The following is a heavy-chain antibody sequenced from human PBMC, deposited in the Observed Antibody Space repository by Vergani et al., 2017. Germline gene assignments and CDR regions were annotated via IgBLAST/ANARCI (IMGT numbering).Heavy chain of an antibody. V-gene: IGHV4-59*01. CDR3: ARGLSSTAPIDY. Sequence: QVQLQESGPGLVKPSETLSLTCTVSGGSISSYYWSWIRQPPGKGLEWNGYSYYSGSTNYNPALKSRVTISVDTSKNQFSLKLSSVTAADTAVYYCARGLSSTAPIDYWGQGTLVTVSS. D-gene: IGHD4-17*01. CDR2: SYYSGST. J-gene: IGHJ4*02. CDR1: GGSISSYY.